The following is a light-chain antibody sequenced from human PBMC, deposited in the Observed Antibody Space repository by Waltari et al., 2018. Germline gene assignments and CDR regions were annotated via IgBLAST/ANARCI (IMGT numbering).Light chain of an antibody. J-gene: IGKJ1*01. CDR2: GAS. V-gene: IGKV3-20*01. CDR1: QSVARA. CDR3: QRNDRLPVT. Sequence: DIVLTQSPGTLPLSLAEKATLSCRASQSVARALIWYQQKPVKAPRLLIYGASTSATGIPDRVSGRWCGTDFSLTISRLEPEYFAMCYCQRNDRLPVTLGQGTKVEIQ.